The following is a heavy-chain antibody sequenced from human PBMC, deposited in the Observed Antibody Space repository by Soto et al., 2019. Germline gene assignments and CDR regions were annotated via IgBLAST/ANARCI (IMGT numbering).Heavy chain of an antibody. V-gene: IGHV5-51*01. CDR2: IYPGDSDT. Sequence: GESLKISCKGSGYSFTSYWIGWVRQMPGKGLEWMGIIYPGDSDTRYSPSFQGQVTISADKSISTAYLQWSSLKASDTAMYYCARGSYCSGGSCYSGYYYYYMDVWGKGTTVTVS. D-gene: IGHD2-15*01. J-gene: IGHJ6*03. CDR1: GYSFTSYW. CDR3: ARGSYCSGGSCYSGYYYYYMDV.